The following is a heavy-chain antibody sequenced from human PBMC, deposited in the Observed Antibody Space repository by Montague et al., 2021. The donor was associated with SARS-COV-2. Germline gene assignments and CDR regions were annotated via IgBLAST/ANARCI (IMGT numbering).Heavy chain of an antibody. CDR1: GFSLSTSGMC. CDR2: IDWDDDK. Sequence: PALGKPTQTLTLTCTSSGFSLSTSGMCVSWIRQPPGKALEWLARIDWDDDKYYSTSLKTRLTISKDTAKNQVVPTMTNMDPVDTATYYCARGYYDILTGYLDAFDIWGQGTMVTVPS. J-gene: IGHJ3*02. D-gene: IGHD3-9*01. V-gene: IGHV2-70*11. CDR3: ARGYYDILTGYLDAFDI.